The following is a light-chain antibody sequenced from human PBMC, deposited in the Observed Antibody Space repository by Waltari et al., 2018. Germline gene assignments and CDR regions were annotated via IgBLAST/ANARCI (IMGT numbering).Light chain of an antibody. V-gene: IGLV1-47*01. J-gene: IGLJ3*02. Sequence: QSVLIQPPSASGTPGQRVTIPCSGSSSYIYWYQQLPGTAPKPLIYRDNQRPSGVPDRFSGSKSGTSASLAISGLRSEDEADYYCAAWDHSLSGRVFGGGTKLTVL. CDR2: RDN. CDR3: AAWDHSLSGRV. CDR1: SSYI.